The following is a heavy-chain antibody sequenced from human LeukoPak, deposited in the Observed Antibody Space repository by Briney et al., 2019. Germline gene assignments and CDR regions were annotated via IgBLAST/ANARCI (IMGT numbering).Heavy chain of an antibody. V-gene: IGHV3-30*18. CDR2: ISHDGTVQ. D-gene: IGHD5-18*01. Sequence: GGSLRLSCAASGFTFSSYGMQWVRQAPGKGLEWVAVISHDGTVQHYADSVKGRFTISRDDSDNTLYLQMNSLRDEDTAMYYCAKESTAMASSYFDYWGQGTLITVSS. CDR1: GFTFSSYG. CDR3: AKESTAMASSYFDY. J-gene: IGHJ4*02.